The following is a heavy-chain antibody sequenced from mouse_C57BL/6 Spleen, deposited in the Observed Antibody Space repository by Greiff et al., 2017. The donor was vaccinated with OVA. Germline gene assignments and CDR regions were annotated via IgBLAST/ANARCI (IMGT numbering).Heavy chain of an antibody. V-gene: IGHV1-69*01. CDR1: GYTFTSYW. D-gene: IGHD2-4*01. CDR3: ATYYDYSWFAD. CDR2: IDPSDSYT. Sequence: VQLQQPGAELVMPGASVKLSCKASGYTFTSYWMHWVKQRPGQGLEWIGEIDPSDSYTNYNQKFKGKSTLTVDKSSSTAYMQLSSLTSEDSAVYYCATYYDYSWFADWGQGTLVTVSA. J-gene: IGHJ3*01.